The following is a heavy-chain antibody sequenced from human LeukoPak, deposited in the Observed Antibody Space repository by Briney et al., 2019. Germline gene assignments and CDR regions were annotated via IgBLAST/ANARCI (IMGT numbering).Heavy chain of an antibody. V-gene: IGHV3-7*03. J-gene: IGHJ4*02. CDR2: IKQDGSEK. D-gene: IGHD5-12*01. CDR1: GFSFSMYW. CDR3: TRDFVGGVATTFDH. Sequence: PGGSLRLSCAGSGFSFSMYWMSWVRQAPGKGLEGVANIKQDGSEKYYVDSVKGRFTISRDNAKNSLHLQMNSLRAEDTARYYCTRDFVGGVATTFDHWGQGTLVTVSS.